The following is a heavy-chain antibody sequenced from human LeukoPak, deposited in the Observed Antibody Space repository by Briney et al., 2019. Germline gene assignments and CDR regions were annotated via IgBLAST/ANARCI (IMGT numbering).Heavy chain of an antibody. J-gene: IGHJ3*02. CDR2: ISYDGSNK. CDR1: GFTFSSYG. D-gene: IGHD6-13*01. V-gene: IGHV3-30*03. Sequence: GGALRLSWAVSGFTFSSYGMHWGRQAPGKGLEWEAVISYDGSNKYYAASVKGRFTISRDNSENTLYLQMSSLKTEDTAMYYWASEGIAAAADIWGQGTMVTVSS. CDR3: ASEGIAAAADI.